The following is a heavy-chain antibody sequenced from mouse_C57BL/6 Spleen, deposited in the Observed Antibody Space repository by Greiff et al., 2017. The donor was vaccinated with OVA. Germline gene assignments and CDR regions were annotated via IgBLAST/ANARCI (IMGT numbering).Heavy chain of an antibody. CDR1: GYTFTSYG. D-gene: IGHD2-3*01. J-gene: IGHJ4*01. V-gene: IGHV1-81*01. CDR2: IYPRSGNT. Sequence: VKLMESGAELARPGASVKLSCKASGYTFTSYGISWVKQRTGQGLEWIGEIYPRSGNTYYNEKFKGKATLTADKSSSTAYMELRSLTSEDSAVYFCARGYDLYAMDYWGQGTSVTVSS. CDR3: ARGYDLYAMDY.